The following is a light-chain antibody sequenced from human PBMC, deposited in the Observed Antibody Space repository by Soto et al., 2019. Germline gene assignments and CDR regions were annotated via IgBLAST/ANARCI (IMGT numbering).Light chain of an antibody. CDR1: QSVSSSY. V-gene: IGKV3-20*01. Sequence: EIGLTQSPGTLSLSPGERATLSCRASQSVSSSYLAWYQQKPGQAPRLLIYGASSRATGIPDRFSGSGSGTDFTLTISRLEPEDFAVYYCQQYGSSPLWTFGQGTKVDVK. J-gene: IGKJ1*01. CDR2: GAS. CDR3: QQYGSSPLWT.